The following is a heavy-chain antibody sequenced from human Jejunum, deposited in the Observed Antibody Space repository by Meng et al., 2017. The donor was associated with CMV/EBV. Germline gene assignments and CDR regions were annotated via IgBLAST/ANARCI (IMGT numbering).Heavy chain of an antibody. CDR2: ISAYNGNT. J-gene: IGHJ4*02. CDR3: ARVEVGITSGDY. V-gene: IGHV1-18*01. D-gene: IGHD1-26*01. CDR1: GYTFTNYG. Sequence: QGQLVQSGGEGKEPGAPLKVSGKASGYTFTNYGITWVRQAPGQGLEWMGWISAYNGNTNYAQTLQGRVTMTTDTSTSTAYMELRSLRSDDTAVYYCARVEVGITSGDYWGQGTLVTVSS.